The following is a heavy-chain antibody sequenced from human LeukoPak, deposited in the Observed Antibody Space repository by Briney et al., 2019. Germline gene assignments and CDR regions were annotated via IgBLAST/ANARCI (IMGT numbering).Heavy chain of an antibody. D-gene: IGHD1-26*01. CDR2: MNPNSGNT. V-gene: IGHV1-8*01. CDR3: ARGPSLNFRSRAPVSGSYVY. CDR1: GYTFTSYD. Sequence: GASVKVSCKASGYTFTSYDINWVRQATGQGLEWMGWMNPNSGNTGYAQKFQGRVTMTRNTSISTAYMELSSLRSEDTAVYYCARGPSLNFRSRAPVSGSYVYWGQGTLVTVSS. J-gene: IGHJ4*02.